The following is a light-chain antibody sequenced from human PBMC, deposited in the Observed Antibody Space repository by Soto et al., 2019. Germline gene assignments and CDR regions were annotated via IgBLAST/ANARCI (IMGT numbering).Light chain of an antibody. Sequence: QAVVTQPPSASGTPGQRVTISCSGSSSNIGSNTVNWYQQLTGAAPKLLIYSNNQRPSGVPDRFSGSKSGTSASLAISGLQSEDEADYYCAGWDDSLNGWVFGGGTKVTVL. J-gene: IGLJ2*01. V-gene: IGLV1-44*01. CDR1: SSNIGSNT. CDR3: AGWDDSLNGWV. CDR2: SNN.